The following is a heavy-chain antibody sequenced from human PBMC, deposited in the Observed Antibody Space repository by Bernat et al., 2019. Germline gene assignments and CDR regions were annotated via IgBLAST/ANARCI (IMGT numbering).Heavy chain of an antibody. CDR3: ARAPSPPSGQKWRYFDY. V-gene: IGHV4-31*03. Sequence: QVQLQESGPGLVKPSETLSLTCTVSGGSISSGGYYWSWIRQHPGKGLEWIGYIYYSGSTYYNPSLKSRVTISVDTSKNQFSLKLSSVTAADTAVYYCARAPSPPSGQKWRYFDYWGKGTLVTVSS. D-gene: IGHD1-26*01. CDR1: GGSISSGGYY. J-gene: IGHJ4*02. CDR2: IYYSGST.